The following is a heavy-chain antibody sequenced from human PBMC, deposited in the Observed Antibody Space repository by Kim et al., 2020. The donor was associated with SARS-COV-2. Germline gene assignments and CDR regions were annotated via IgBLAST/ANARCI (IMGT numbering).Heavy chain of an antibody. J-gene: IGHJ6*02. V-gene: IGHV3-30*04. CDR3: ARSGYGSGMDV. CDR1: GFTFSSYA. D-gene: IGHD5-12*01. Sequence: LSLTCAASGFTFSSYAMHWVRQAPGKGLEWVAVISYDGSNKYYADSVKGRFTISRDNSKNTLYLQMNSLRAEDTAVYYCARSGYGSGMDVWGQGTTV. CDR2: ISYDGSNK.